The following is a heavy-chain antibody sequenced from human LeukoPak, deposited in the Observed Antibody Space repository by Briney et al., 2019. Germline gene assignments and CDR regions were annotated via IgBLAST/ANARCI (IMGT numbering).Heavy chain of an antibody. CDR2: MNPNSGYT. CDR3: ARGGSSYNDEHEEFDY. Sequence: ASVKVSCKASGYTFTSHDINWVRQATGQGLEWMGWMNPNSGYTGYEQKFQGRVTMTRDTSTSTAYMELSSLRSEDTAVYYYARGGSSYNDEHEEFDYWGQGTVVTVSS. J-gene: IGHJ4*02. CDR1: GYTFTSHD. V-gene: IGHV1-8*01. D-gene: IGHD3-22*01.